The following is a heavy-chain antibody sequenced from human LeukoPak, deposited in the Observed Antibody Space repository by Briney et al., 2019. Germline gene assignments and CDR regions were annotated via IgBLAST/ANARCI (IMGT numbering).Heavy chain of an antibody. CDR2: IYHSGST. CDR1: GYSISSGYC. Sequence: PSETLSLTCTVSGYSISSGYCWGWIRQPPGKGLEWIGSIYHSGSTYYSPSLKSRVTISVDTSKNQFSLKLSSVTAADTAVYYCARWAIKYYDSSGYDRFDPWGQGTLATVSS. CDR3: ARWAIKYYDSSGYDRFDP. J-gene: IGHJ5*02. D-gene: IGHD3-22*01. V-gene: IGHV4-38-2*02.